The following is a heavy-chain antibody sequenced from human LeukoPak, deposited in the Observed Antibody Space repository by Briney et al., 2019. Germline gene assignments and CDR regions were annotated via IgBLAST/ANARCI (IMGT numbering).Heavy chain of an antibody. CDR2: MNPNSGNT. CDR3: AKEVLPSYNWFDP. V-gene: IGHV1-8*01. Sequence: ASVKVSCKASGYTFTSYDINWVRQATGQGLEWMGWMNPNSGNTGYAQKFQGRVTMTRNTSIRTAYMELNSLRSEDTAVYYCAKEVLPSYNWFDPWGQGTLVTVSS. D-gene: IGHD1-14*01. J-gene: IGHJ5*02. CDR1: GYTFTSYD.